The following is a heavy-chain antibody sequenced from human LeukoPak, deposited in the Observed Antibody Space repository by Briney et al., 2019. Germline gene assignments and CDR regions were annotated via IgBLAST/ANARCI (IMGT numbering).Heavy chain of an antibody. CDR2: ISSSGRTM. Sequence: GGSLRLSCAASGXNFSNYEMNWVRQAPGRGLEWVSYISSSGRTMYYADSVKGRFTISRDNAKNSLYLQLNSLRGEDTAIYYCARGGDSSGYYVDYWGQGTLVTVSS. J-gene: IGHJ4*02. V-gene: IGHV3-48*03. CDR3: ARGGDSSGYYVDY. CDR1: GXNFSNYE. D-gene: IGHD3-22*01.